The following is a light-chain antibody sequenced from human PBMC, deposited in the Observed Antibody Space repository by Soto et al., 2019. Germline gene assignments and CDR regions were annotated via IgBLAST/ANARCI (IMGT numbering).Light chain of an antibody. Sequence: EIVLTQSPGTLSLSPGERATLSCRASQSVSGTYLAWYQHKPRQSPRLLIFGSSIRAAGIPDRFSGSGSGADFTLTISRLEAEDFVVYYCQQYGTSPWTFGQGTKVEMK. V-gene: IGKV3-20*01. CDR1: QSVSGTY. CDR3: QQYGTSPWT. CDR2: GSS. J-gene: IGKJ1*01.